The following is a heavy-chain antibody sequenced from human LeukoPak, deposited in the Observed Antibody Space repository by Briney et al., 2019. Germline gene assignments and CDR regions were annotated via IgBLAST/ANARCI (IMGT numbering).Heavy chain of an antibody. CDR1: GFTFSSYA. V-gene: IGHV3-64*04. CDR3: ARVTAAGRDLAFDY. D-gene: IGHD6-13*01. Sequence: GGSLRLSCSASGFTFSSYAMHWVRQAPGKGLEYVSAISSNGGSTYYADSVKGRFTISRDNSKNTLYLQMNSLRAEDTAVYYCARVTAAGRDLAFDYWGQGTLVTVSS. J-gene: IGHJ4*02. CDR2: ISSNGGST.